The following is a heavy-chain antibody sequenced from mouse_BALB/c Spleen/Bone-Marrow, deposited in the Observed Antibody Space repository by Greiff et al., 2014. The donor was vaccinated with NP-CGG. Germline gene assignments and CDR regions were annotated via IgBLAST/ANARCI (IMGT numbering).Heavy chain of an antibody. CDR1: GFSLTSFG. CDR2: IWAGGST. Sequence: VKLVESGPGLVAPSQSLSITCTVSGFSLTSFGVHWVRQPPGKGLEWLGVIWAGGSTNYYSALMSRLSISKDNSKSQVFLKMNSLQTDDTAMYYCARDRYYYGSPYWYFDVWGAGTTVTVSS. J-gene: IGHJ1*01. CDR3: ARDRYYYGSPYWYFDV. D-gene: IGHD1-1*01. V-gene: IGHV2-9*02.